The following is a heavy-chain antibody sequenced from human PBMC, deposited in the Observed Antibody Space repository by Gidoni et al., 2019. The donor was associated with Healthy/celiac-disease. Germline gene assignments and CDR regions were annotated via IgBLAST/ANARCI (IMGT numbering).Heavy chain of an antibody. D-gene: IGHD6-19*01. CDR2: INHSGST. Sequence: QVQLQQWGAGLLKPSATLSLTCAVYGGSFSGYYWSWIRQPPGKGLEWIGEINHSGSTNYNPSLKSRVTISVDTSKNQFSLKLISVTAADTAVYYCARGAPRWLGPYYFDYWGQGTLVTVSS. V-gene: IGHV4-34*01. CDR3: ARGAPRWLGPYYFDY. CDR1: GGSFSGYY. J-gene: IGHJ4*02.